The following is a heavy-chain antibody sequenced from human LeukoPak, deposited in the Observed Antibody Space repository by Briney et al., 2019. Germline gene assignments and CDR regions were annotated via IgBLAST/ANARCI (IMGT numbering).Heavy chain of an antibody. J-gene: IGHJ4*02. V-gene: IGHV4-4*02. Sequence: QTSETLSLTCGVSGGSITTTNYWSWVRQPPGGGLEWIGEVSLAGRTRYNPSLKNRVNISIDESKNHLYLNLASVTAADTAVYYCSRESGPFCPFGHWGQGTLVAVTS. D-gene: IGHD1-26*01. CDR3: SRESGPFCPFGH. CDR1: GGSITTTNY. CDR2: VSLAGRT.